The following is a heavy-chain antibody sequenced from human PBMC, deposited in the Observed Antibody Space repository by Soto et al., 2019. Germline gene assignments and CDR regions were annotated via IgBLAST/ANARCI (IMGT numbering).Heavy chain of an antibody. CDR3: ARPDNSGSYYGY. Sequence: ASVKVSCKASGYTFTGYYMHWVRQAPGQGPEWMGWINPNSGGTNYAQKFQGWVTMTRDTSISTAYMELSRLRSDDTAVYYCARPDNSGSYYGYWGQGTLVTVSS. D-gene: IGHD1-26*01. V-gene: IGHV1-2*04. CDR2: INPNSGGT. CDR1: GYTFTGYY. J-gene: IGHJ4*02.